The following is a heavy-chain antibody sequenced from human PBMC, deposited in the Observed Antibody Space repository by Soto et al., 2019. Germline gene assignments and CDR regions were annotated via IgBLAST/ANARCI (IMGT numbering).Heavy chain of an antibody. V-gene: IGHV3-74*01. Sequence: PGGALRLSCAASGFTFSRYWMHWVRQAPGKGLVWVSRINSDGSSTSYADSVKGRFTISRDNAKNTLYLQMNSLRAEDTAVYYCVRTSLVVAAATREDYWGQGTLVTV. CDR2: INSDGSST. CDR3: VRTSLVVAAATREDY. D-gene: IGHD2-15*01. J-gene: IGHJ4*02. CDR1: GFTFSRYW.